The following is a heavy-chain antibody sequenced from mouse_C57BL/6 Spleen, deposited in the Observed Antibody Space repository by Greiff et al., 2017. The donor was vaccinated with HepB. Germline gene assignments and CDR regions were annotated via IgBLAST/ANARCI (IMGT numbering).Heavy chain of an antibody. CDR3: ARLYYDYDRGDYAMDY. CDR1: GFTFSSYG. CDR2: ISSGGSYT. D-gene: IGHD2-4*01. V-gene: IGHV5-6*01. Sequence: EVKLVESGGDLVKPGGSLKLSCVASGFTFSSYGMSWVRQTPDKRLEWVATISSGGSYTYYPDSVKGRFTISRDNAKNTLYLQMSSLKSEDTAMYYCARLYYDYDRGDYAMDYWGQGTSVTVSS. J-gene: IGHJ4*01.